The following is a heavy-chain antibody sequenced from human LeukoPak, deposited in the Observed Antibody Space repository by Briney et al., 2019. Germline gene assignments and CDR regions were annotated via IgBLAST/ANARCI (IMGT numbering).Heavy chain of an antibody. Sequence: PSETLSLTCTVSGGPVSSGSYYWSWIRQPPGKGLEWIGYIYYSGSTNYNPSLRSRVTISVDTSKNQFSLKLSSVTAADTAVYYCAREGRELDPWGQGTLVTVSS. J-gene: IGHJ5*02. CDR1: GGPVSSGSYY. D-gene: IGHD1-1*01. CDR3: AREGRELDP. CDR2: IYYSGST. V-gene: IGHV4-61*01.